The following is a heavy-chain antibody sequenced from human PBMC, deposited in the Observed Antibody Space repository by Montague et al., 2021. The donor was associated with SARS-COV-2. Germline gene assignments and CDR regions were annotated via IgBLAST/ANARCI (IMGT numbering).Heavy chain of an antibody. CDR2: TYYRSKWDS. CDR3: ASPGITLTGLDAFDI. D-gene: IGHD3-9*01. V-gene: IGHV6-1*01. Sequence: CAISGDSVSSKSVAWNWIRQSPSRGLEWLGRTYYRSKWDSDYAESVKRRLVITPDTSRNQVSLQLNSAIPEDTAVYFCASPGITLTGLDAFDIWGQGTMVTVSS. CDR1: GDSVSSKSVA. J-gene: IGHJ3*02.